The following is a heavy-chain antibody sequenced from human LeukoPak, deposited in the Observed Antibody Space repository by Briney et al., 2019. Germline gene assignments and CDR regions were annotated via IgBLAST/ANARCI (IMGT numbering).Heavy chain of an antibody. CDR3: TTDPLYSSSWYGNFDY. J-gene: IGHJ4*02. D-gene: IGHD6-13*01. V-gene: IGHV3-53*01. Sequence: GGSLRLSCAASGFTVSSNYMSWVRQAPGKGLEWVSVIYSGGSTYYADSVKGRFTISRDNSKNTLYLQMNSLKTEDTAVYYCTTDPLYSSSWYGNFDYWGQGTLVTVSS. CDR2: IYSGGST. CDR1: GFTVSSNY.